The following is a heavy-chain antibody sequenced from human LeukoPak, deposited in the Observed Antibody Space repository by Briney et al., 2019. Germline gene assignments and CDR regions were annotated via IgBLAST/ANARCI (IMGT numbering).Heavy chain of an antibody. Sequence: PSETLSLTCTVSGGSISSSSYYWGWIRQPPGKGLEWIGSIYYSGSTYYNPSLKSRVTISVDTSKNQFSLKLSSVTAADTAVYYCARQIAVAGTFILFPEYYFDYWGQGTLVTVSS. D-gene: IGHD6-19*01. CDR3: ARQIAVAGTFILFPEYYFDY. V-gene: IGHV4-39*01. J-gene: IGHJ4*02. CDR1: GGSISSSSYY. CDR2: IYYSGST.